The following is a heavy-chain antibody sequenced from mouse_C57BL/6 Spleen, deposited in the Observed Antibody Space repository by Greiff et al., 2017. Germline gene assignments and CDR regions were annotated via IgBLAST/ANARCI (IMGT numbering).Heavy chain of an antibody. CDR2: IWTGGGT. V-gene: IGHV2-9-1*01. D-gene: IGHD1-1*01. J-gene: IGHJ4*01. Sequence: VKLVESGPGLVAPSQSLSITCTVSGFSLTSYAISWVRQPPGKGLEWLGVIWTGGGTNYNSALKSRLSISKDNSKSQVFLKMNSLQTDDTARYYCARNPPTTVVAYYYAMDYWGQGTSVTVSS. CDR1: GFSLTSYA. CDR3: ARNPPTTVVAYYYAMDY.